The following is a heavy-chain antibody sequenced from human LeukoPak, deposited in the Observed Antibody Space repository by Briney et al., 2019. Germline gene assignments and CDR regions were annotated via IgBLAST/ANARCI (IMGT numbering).Heavy chain of an antibody. D-gene: IGHD1-26*01. Sequence: SETLSLTCTVSGGSISSSSYYWGWIRQPPGKGLEWIGYIYYSGSTYYNPSLKSRVTISVDRSKNQFSLKLSSVTAADTAVYYCARDSGELLESPGGAFDYWGQGTLVTVSS. J-gene: IGHJ4*02. CDR2: IYYSGST. V-gene: IGHV4-39*07. CDR3: ARDSGELLESPGGAFDY. CDR1: GGSISSSSYY.